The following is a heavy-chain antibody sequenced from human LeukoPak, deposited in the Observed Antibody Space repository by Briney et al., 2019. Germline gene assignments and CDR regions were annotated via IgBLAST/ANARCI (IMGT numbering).Heavy chain of an antibody. D-gene: IGHD3-9*01. Sequence: GGSLRLSCVASGFTFNNYAMTWVRQAPGKGLEWVSAISGSGYSTYYADSVKGRFTIYRDNAKNLLFLQMNNLRAEDTAVYYCARDVDRRDDPWGQGILVTVSS. CDR1: GFTFNNYA. CDR2: ISGSGYST. CDR3: ARDVDRRDDP. V-gene: IGHV3-23*01. J-gene: IGHJ5*02.